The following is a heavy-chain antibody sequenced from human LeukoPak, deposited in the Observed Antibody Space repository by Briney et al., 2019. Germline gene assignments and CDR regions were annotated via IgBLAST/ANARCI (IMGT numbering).Heavy chain of an antibody. CDR2: IIPILGIA. CDR1: GGTFSSYA. Sequence: ASVKVSCKASGGTFSSYAISWVRQAPGQGLEWMGRIIPILGIANYAQKFQGRVTITADKSTSTAYMELSSLRSEDTAVYYCARDSQRSPFYYYMDVWGKGTTVTVSS. CDR3: ARDSQRSPFYYYMDV. V-gene: IGHV1-69*04. J-gene: IGHJ6*03.